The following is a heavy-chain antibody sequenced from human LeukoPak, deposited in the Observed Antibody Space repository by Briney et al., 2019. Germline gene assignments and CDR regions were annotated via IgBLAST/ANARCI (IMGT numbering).Heavy chain of an antibody. V-gene: IGHV1-69*13. CDR3: ARVPSYYYYYYMDV. CDR2: IIPIFGTA. J-gene: IGHJ6*03. CDR1: GGTFSSYA. Sequence: ASVKVSCKASGGTFSSYAISWVRQAPGQGLEWMGGIIPIFGTANYAQKFQGRVTITADESTSTAYMELSSLRSEDTAVYYCARVPSYYYYYYMDVWGKGTTVTVSS.